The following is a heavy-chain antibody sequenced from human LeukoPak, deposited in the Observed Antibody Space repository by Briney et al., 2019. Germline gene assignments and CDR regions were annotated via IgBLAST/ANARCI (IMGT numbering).Heavy chain of an antibody. Sequence: GGSLRLSCAASGFTVSSNYMSWVRQAPGKGLEWVGRTRNKANSYTTEYAASEKGRFTISRDDSKNSLYLQMNSLKTEDTAVYYCAREGDYWGQGTLVTVSS. CDR1: GFTVSSNY. CDR3: AREGDY. CDR2: TRNKANSYTT. J-gene: IGHJ4*02. V-gene: IGHV3-72*01.